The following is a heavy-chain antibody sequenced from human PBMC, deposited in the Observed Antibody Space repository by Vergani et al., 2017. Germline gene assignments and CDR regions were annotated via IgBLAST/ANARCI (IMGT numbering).Heavy chain of an antibody. CDR3: ATPQTVTTGGMEV. Sequence: EVQLVQSGAEVKKPGATMKISCKVSGYTFTDHYIHWVKQAPGKGLEWMRLVDPEDGETIYAEKFKGRVTIAADTSTDTAHLELSSLRSEDTSVYYCATPQTVTTGGMEVWGQGTTVIVSS. D-gene: IGHD4-17*01. J-gene: IGHJ6*02. V-gene: IGHV1-69-2*01. CDR2: VDPEDGET. CDR1: GYTFTDHY.